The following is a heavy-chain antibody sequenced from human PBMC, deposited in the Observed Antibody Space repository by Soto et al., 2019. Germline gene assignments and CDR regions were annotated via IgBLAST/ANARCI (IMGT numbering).Heavy chain of an antibody. Sequence: GGSLRLSCAASGFTFSSYAMSWVRQAPGKGLEWVSAISGSGGSTYYADSVKGRFTISRDNSKNTLYLQMNSLRAEDTAVYYCAKNGVMERGGSSWGTYYYGMDVWGQGTTVTVSS. J-gene: IGHJ6*02. CDR3: AKNGVMERGGSSWGTYYYGMDV. CDR2: ISGSGGST. V-gene: IGHV3-23*01. CDR1: GFTFSSYA. D-gene: IGHD6-13*01.